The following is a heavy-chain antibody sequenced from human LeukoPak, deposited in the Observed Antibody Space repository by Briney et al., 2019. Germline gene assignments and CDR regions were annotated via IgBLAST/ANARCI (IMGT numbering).Heavy chain of an antibody. CDR1: GGSISSYY. CDR3: ARAPLDCSSTSCYTGPADY. V-gene: IGHV4-59*06. Sequence: SETLSLTCTVSGGSISSYYWSWIRQPPGKGLEWIGYIYYSGSTYYNPSLKSRVTISVDTSKNQFSLKLSSVTAADTAVYYCARAPLDCSSTSCYTGPADYWGQGTLVTVSS. D-gene: IGHD2-2*02. CDR2: IYYSGST. J-gene: IGHJ4*02.